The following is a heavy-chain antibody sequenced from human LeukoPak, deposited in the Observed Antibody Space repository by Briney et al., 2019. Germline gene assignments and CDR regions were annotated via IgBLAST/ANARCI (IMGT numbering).Heavy chain of an antibody. CDR1: GGSISRSNW. CDR3: ARKQGGQLVNTRRWFDP. CDR2: IYHSGST. Sequence: PSETLSLTCAVSGGSISRSNWWSWVRQSPGKGLEWIGEIYHSGSTNYNPSLKSRVTISIDKSKNQFSLKLTSVTAADTAVYYCARKQGGQLVNTRRWFDPWGQGTLVTVSS. J-gene: IGHJ5*02. D-gene: IGHD6-13*01. V-gene: IGHV4-4*02.